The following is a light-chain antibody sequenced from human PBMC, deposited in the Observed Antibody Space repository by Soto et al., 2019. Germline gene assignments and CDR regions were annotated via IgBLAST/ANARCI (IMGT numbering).Light chain of an antibody. CDR3: QRYGSSPLIT. V-gene: IGKV3-20*01. J-gene: IGKJ5*01. CDR2: GAS. Sequence: ETVMTQSPATLSVSPGERATLSFRASQSVSSKLAWYQQKPGQAPRLLIYGASTRATGIPARFSGSGSGTDFTLTISRLEPEDFAVYFCQRYGSSPLITFGQGTRLEIK. CDR1: QSVSSK.